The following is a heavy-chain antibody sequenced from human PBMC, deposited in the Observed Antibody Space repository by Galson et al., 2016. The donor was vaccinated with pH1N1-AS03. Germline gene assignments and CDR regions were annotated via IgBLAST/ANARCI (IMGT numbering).Heavy chain of an antibody. Sequence: SVGTFSSYTIYWVRQAPGQGLEWMGRIIRLIGMTNYAQKFQGRVMITADNPATTAHIELSSLKSDHTADYYCASDIISTAVLTSYFDPWGQGTRVTVSS. CDR1: VGTFSSYT. D-gene: IGHD3-9*01. CDR2: IIRLIGMT. J-gene: IGHJ5*02. CDR3: ASDIISTAVLTSYFDP. V-gene: IGHV1-69*02.